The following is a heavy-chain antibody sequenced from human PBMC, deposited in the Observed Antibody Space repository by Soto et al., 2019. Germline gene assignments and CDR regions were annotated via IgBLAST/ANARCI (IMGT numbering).Heavy chain of an antibody. D-gene: IGHD1-26*01. Sequence: SETLSLTCSVSGDSINSDKYYWGWIRQPPGKGLEWIGYIYSSGSTHYNPSLKSRVTISIDTSKNQFSLKLTSLTAADTAVYYCARGNWRGVGAYTYYFDYWGQGTLVTVSS. V-gene: IGHV4-31*03. CDR1: GDSINSDKYY. CDR2: IYSSGST. CDR3: ARGNWRGVGAYTYYFDY. J-gene: IGHJ4*02.